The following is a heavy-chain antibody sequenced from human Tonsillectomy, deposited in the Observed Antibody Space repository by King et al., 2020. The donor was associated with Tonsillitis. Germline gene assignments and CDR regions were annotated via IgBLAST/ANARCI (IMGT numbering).Heavy chain of an antibody. CDR3: ARGLTTVTTNWFDP. CDR1: GFTVSSNY. Sequence: QLVQSGGGLVQPGGSLRLSCAASGFTVSSNYMSWVRQAPGKGLEWVSVIYSGGSTYYADSVKGRFTISRDNSKNTLYLQMNSLRAEDTAVYYCARGLTTVTTNWFDPWGQGTLVTVSS. CDR2: IYSGGST. D-gene: IGHD4-17*01. J-gene: IGHJ5*02. V-gene: IGHV3-66*01.